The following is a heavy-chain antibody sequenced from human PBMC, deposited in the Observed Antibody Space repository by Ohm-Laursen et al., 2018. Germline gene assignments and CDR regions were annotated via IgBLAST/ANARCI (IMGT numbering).Heavy chain of an antibody. CDR1: GFTFSSYG. CDR2: ISYDGSNK. J-gene: IGHJ4*02. Sequence: SLRLSCSASGFTFSSYGMHWVRQAPGKGLEWVAVISYDGSNKYYADSVKGRFTISRDNSKNTLYLQMNSLRAEDTAVYFCARGSSQFRYWGQGTLVTVSS. CDR3: ARGSSQFRY. V-gene: IGHV3-30*03.